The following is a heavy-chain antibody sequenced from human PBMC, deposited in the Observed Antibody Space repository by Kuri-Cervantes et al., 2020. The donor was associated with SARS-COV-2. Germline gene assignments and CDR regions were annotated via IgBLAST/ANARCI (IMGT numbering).Heavy chain of an antibody. CDR2: IIPIFGTA. J-gene: IGHJ6*02. CDR1: GGTFSSYA. D-gene: IGHD6-6*01. V-gene: IGHV1-69*06. CDR3: ARDPDTAARAYYYYGMDV. Sequence: SVKVSCKASGGTFSSYAISWVRQAPGQGLEWMGGIIPIFGTANYAQKFQGRVTITADKSTSTAYMELSSLRSEDTAVYYCARDPDTAARAYYYYGMDVWGQGTTVTVSS.